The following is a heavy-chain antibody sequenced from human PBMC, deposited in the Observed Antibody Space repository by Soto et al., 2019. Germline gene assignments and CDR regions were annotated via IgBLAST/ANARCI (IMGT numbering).Heavy chain of an antibody. CDR3: ARDSSGSIAAAGYYYGMDV. V-gene: IGHV3-33*01. CDR1: GFTFSSYG. Sequence: GGSLRLSCAASGFTFSSYGMHWVRQAPGKGLEWVEVIWYDGSNKYYADSVKGRFTISRDNSKNTLYLQMNSLRAEDTAVYYCARDSSGSIAAAGYYYGMDVWGQGTTVTVSS. D-gene: IGHD6-13*01. J-gene: IGHJ6*02. CDR2: IWYDGSNK.